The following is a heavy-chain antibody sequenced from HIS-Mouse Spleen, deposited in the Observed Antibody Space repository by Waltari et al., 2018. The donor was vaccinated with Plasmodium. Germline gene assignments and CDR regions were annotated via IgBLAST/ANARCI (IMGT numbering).Heavy chain of an antibody. Sequence: QVQLQQWGAGLLKPSETLSLTCAVSGGSFSGYCWSWIRQPPGKGLEWIGEINHSGSTNYNPSLKSRVTISVDTSKNQFSLKLSSVTAADTAVYYCARGRRIVVVTAPRGFFDYWGQGTLVTVSS. CDR1: GGSFSGYC. CDR2: INHSGST. CDR3: ARGRRIVVVTAPRGFFDY. J-gene: IGHJ4*02. V-gene: IGHV4-34*01. D-gene: IGHD2-21*02.